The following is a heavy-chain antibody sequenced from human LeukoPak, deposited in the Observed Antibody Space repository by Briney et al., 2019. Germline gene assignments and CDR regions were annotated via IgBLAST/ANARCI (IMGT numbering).Heavy chain of an antibody. CDR3: ARTRIRRDGYNFGY. CDR2: MNPNSGNT. V-gene: IGHV1-8*01. J-gene: IGHJ4*02. Sequence: GASVKVSCKASGYTFTSYDINWVRQATGQGLEWMGWMNPNSGNTGYAQKFQGRVTMTRNTSISTAYMELSNLRSEDTAVYYCARTRIRRDGYNFGYWGQGTLVTVSS. D-gene: IGHD5-24*01. CDR1: GYTFTSYD.